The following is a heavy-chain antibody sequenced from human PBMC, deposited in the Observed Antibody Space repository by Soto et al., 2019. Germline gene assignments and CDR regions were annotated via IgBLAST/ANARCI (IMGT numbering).Heavy chain of an antibody. CDR1: GFTFSSYS. V-gene: IGHV3-21*01. CDR2: ISSSSSYI. CDR3: ARVVDGDTAMARYYYYGMDV. D-gene: IGHD5-18*01. J-gene: IGHJ6*02. Sequence: GGSLRLSCAASGFTFSSYSMNWVRQAPGKGLEWVSSISSSSSYIYYADSVKGRFTISRDNAKNSLYLQMNSLRAEDTAVYYCARVVDGDTAMARYYYYGMDVWGQGTTVTVSS.